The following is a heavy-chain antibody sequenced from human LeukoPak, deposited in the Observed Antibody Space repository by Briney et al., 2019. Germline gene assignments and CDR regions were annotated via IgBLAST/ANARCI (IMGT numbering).Heavy chain of an antibody. J-gene: IGHJ4*02. V-gene: IGHV4-34*01. CDR3: ARGKMRSTVVGY. CDR2: INHNGIT. CDR1: GVSFSGYY. D-gene: IGHD4-17*01. Sequence: TSETLSLTCAVYGVSFSGYYWSWIRQPPGKGLEWIGKINHNGITNDNPTLKIRVTISVDTSKNQFSLKLSSVTAADTAVYYCARGKMRSTVVGYWGQGTLVTVSS.